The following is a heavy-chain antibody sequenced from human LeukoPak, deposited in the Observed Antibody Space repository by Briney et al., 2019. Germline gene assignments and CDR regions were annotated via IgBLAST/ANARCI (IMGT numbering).Heavy chain of an antibody. CDR3: ATASVMVPLYYYYGMDV. J-gene: IGHJ6*02. D-gene: IGHD2-8*01. V-gene: IGHV4-59*08. CDR2: IYYSGST. Sequence: SETLSLTCTVSGGSISSYYWSWIRQPPGKGLAWIGYIYYSGSTNYNPSLKSRVTISVDTSKNQFSLKLSSVTAADTAVYYCATASVMVPLYYYYGMDVWGQGTTVTVSS. CDR1: GGSISSYY.